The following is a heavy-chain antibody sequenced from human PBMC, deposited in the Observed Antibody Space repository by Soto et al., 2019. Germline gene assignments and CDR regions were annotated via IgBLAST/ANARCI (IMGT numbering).Heavy chain of an antibody. CDR3: AKVQVVRGRFDP. V-gene: IGHV3-23*01. CDR2: ISGSGGST. Sequence: PVGSLRLSCAASGFTFSSYAMSWVRQAPGKGLEWVSAISGSGGSTYYADSVKGRFTISRDNSKNTLYLQMNSLRAEDTAVYYCAKVQVVRGRFDPWGQGTLVTVSS. D-gene: IGHD6-13*01. J-gene: IGHJ5*02. CDR1: GFTFSSYA.